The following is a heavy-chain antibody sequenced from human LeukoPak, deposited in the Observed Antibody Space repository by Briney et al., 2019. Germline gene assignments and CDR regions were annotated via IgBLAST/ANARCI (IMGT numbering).Heavy chain of an antibody. D-gene: IGHD3-22*01. J-gene: IGHJ4*02. Sequence: PGGSLRLSCAASGFTFSNYAMSWVRQAPGKGLEWVSVISGSGGSTYYADFVKGRFTISRDNSKNTLYLQMNSLRTEDTAVYYCAKAVMVALAELGYWGQGTLVTVSS. CDR1: GFTFSNYA. CDR3: AKAVMVALAELGY. CDR2: ISGSGGST. V-gene: IGHV3-23*01.